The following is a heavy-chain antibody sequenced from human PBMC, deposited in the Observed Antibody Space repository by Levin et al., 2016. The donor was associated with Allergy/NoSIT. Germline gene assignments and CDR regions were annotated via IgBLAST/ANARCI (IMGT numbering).Heavy chain of an antibody. D-gene: IGHD3-3*01. V-gene: IGHV4-30-4*01. J-gene: IGHJ3*02. CDR3: ARTATRGKGVRFLEWLVRVYAFDI. CDR2: IYYSGST. Sequence: WIRQPPGKGLEWIGYIYYSGSTYYNPSLKSRVTISVDTSKNQFSLKLSSVTAADTAVYYCARTATRGKGVRFLEWLVRVYAFDIWGQGTMVTVSS.